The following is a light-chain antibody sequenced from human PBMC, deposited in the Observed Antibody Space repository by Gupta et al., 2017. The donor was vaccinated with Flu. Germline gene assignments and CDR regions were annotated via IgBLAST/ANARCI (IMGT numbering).Light chain of an antibody. J-gene: IGLJ2*01. V-gene: IGLV2-8*01. CDR1: RDIGNYNS. CDR3: SSNAGRTNRDVV. Sequence: RDIGNYNSVSCYQQHLDKAPNLIIYEVRKRPSGVTDRFSGSKSGDTASLTVSGIQAEDEANYYCSSNAGRTNRDVVFGGGTKLTVL. CDR2: EVR.